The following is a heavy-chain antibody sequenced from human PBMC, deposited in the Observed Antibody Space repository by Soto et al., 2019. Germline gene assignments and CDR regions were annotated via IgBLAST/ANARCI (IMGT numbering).Heavy chain of an antibody. J-gene: IGHJ4*02. V-gene: IGHV1-2*02. Sequence: ASVKVSGKASGYTFTGHYMHWVRQAPGQGLEWMGWINLNSGGTNYAQKFQGRVTMTRDTSITTAYMEVNRLTSDDTAVYYCGRSGRLDYFDYWGQGTLVTVSS. D-gene: IGHD3-3*01. CDR1: GYTFTGHY. CDR2: INLNSGGT. CDR3: GRSGRLDYFDY.